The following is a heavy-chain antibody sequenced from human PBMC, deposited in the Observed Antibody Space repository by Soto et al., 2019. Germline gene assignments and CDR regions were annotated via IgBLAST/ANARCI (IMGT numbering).Heavy chain of an antibody. V-gene: IGHV5-51*01. CDR2: IYPDDSDV. J-gene: IGHJ4*02. CDR3: ARLLPISVAGGTIDY. CDR1: GYSFSTHW. D-gene: IGHD6-19*01. Sequence: EVQLVQSGAEVKKPGESLQISCKGSGYSFSTHWIAWVRQMPGKGLECMGVIYPDDSDVRYSPSFQGQVAISAYKSVSTAYLQWNSLKASDTAMYFCARLLPISVAGGTIDYWGQGTLVTVSS.